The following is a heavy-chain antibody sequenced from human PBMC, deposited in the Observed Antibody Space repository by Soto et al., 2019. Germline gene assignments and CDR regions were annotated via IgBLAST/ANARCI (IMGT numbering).Heavy chain of an antibody. J-gene: IGHJ4*02. V-gene: IGHV3-48*02. CDR2: ISTSGATR. Sequence: GGSLRLSCVASGFTVSTDSMNWVRQAPGKGLEWVAHISTSGATRYYADSVKGRFTISRDNAKTSLYLQMDSLRNEDTAVYYCARFFGSGFDYWGQGTLVTVSS. D-gene: IGHD6-19*01. CDR1: GFTVSTDS. CDR3: ARFFGSGFDY.